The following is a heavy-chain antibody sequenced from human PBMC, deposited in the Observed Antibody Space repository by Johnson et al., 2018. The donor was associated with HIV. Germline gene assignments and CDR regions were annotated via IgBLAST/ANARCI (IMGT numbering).Heavy chain of an antibody. CDR3: GSLGDGHQKGAFEI. CDR2: INHDVSAI. V-gene: IGHV3-7*01. Sequence: EVQLVESGGGLIQPGGSLRLSCAASGFTVSSNYMSWVRQAPGKGLEWVANINHDVSAIHYVDSVKGRFTISRDNAKRSLFLQMNSLRVEDTAVYFCGSLGDGHQKGAFEIWGHGTMVTVSS. D-gene: IGHD3-16*01. CDR1: GFTVSSNY. J-gene: IGHJ3*02.